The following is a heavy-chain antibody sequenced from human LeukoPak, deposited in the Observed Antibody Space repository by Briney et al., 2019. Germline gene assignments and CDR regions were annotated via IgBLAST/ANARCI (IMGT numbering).Heavy chain of an antibody. CDR3: AKLYYYGSGIPRWFDP. CDR2: IIPIFGTA. V-gene: IGHV1-69*13. Sequence: GASVKVSCKASGYTFTSYYMHWVRQAPGQGLEWMGGIIPIFGTANYAQKFQGRVTITADESTSTAYMELSSLRSEDTAVYYCAKLYYYGSGIPRWFDPWGQGTLVTVSS. CDR1: GYTFTSYY. J-gene: IGHJ5*02. D-gene: IGHD3-10*01.